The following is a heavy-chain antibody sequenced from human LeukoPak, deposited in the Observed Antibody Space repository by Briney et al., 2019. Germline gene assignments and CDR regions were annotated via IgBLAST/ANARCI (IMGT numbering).Heavy chain of an antibody. CDR2: ITTDGSRT. CDR1: GFTFSNYP. CDR3: AKGNTVTPDY. J-gene: IGHJ4*02. D-gene: IGHD4-17*01. V-gene: IGHV3-23*01. Sequence: PSGGSLRLSCAASGFTFSNYPRTWVRQAPGKGLEWVSAITTDGSRTYNADSVKGRFTISRDNSKNTLYLQMNSLRAEDTAVYYCAKGNTVTPDYWGQGTLVTVSS.